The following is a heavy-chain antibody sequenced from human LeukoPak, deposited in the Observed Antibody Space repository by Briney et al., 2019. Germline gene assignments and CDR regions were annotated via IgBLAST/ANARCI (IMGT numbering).Heavy chain of an antibody. D-gene: IGHD3-22*01. CDR1: GFTFSSYS. J-gene: IGHJ3*02. CDR3: ARAEDYDSSGYVDAFDM. V-gene: IGHV3-21*04. CDR2: ISSSSSYI. Sequence: PGGSLRLSCAASGFTFSSYSMNWVRQAPGKGLEWVSSISSSSSYIYYADSVKGRFTISRDNAKNSLYLQMNSLRAEGTAVYYCARAEDYDSSGYVDAFDMWGQGTMVTVSS.